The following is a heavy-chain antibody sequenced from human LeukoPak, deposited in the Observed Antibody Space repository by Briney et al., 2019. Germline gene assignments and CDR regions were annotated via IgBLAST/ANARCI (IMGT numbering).Heavy chain of an antibody. J-gene: IGHJ6*03. Sequence: GGSLRLSCAASGFTFSSYGMHWVRQAPGKGLEWVAFIRYDGSNKYYADSVKGRFTISRDNAKNSLYLQMNSLRAEDRALYYCARGSPDYYYYYYMDVWGKGTTVTVSS. CDR2: IRYDGSNK. D-gene: IGHD1-26*01. CDR3: ARGSPDYYYYYYMDV. CDR1: GFTFSSYG. V-gene: IGHV3-30*02.